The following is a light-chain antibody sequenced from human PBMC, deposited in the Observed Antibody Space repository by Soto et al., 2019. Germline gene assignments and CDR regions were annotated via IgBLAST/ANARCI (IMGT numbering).Light chain of an antibody. J-gene: IGLJ1*01. Sequence: QSVLTQPASVSGSPGQSITLSCTGTSSDVCGYNYVSWYQQHPGKAPKFMIYDISNRPSGVSTRFSGSKSGNTASLTISGLQAEDEADYYCNSYTTSNTRQIVFGTGTKVTVL. CDR3: NSYTTSNTRQIV. CDR2: DIS. V-gene: IGLV2-14*01. CDR1: SSDVCGYNY.